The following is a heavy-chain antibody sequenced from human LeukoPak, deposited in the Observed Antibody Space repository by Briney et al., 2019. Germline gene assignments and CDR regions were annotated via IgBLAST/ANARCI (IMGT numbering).Heavy chain of an antibody. D-gene: IGHD2-2*01. CDR1: GGSIRSSSYY. CDR3: ARGPTYQPIDF. CDR2: IYYSGST. Sequence: SETLSLTCTVSGGSIRSSSYYWGWIRQPPGKGLEWIASIYYSGSTYYNLSLKSRVTISVDTSKNQFSLRLSSVTAADTAVYYCARGPTYQPIDFWGQGTLVTVSS. J-gene: IGHJ4*02. V-gene: IGHV4-39*01.